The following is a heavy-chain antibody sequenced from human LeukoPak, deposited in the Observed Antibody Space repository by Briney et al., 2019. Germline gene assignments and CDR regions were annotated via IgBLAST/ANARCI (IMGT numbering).Heavy chain of an antibody. D-gene: IGHD2-2*01. J-gene: IGHJ4*02. CDR1: GYTFTGYY. CDR3: ASTGVVPAAPYYFDY. CDR2: INPNSGGT. Sequence: ASVKVSCKASGYTFTGYYMHWVRQAPGRGLEWMGWINPNSGGTNYAQRFQGRVTMTRDTSISTAYMELSRLRSDDTAVYYCASTGVVPAAPYYFDYWGQGTLVTVSS. V-gene: IGHV1-2*02.